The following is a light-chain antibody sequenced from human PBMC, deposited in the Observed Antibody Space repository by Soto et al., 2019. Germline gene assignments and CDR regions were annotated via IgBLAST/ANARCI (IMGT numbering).Light chain of an antibody. J-gene: IGKJ1*01. V-gene: IGKV1-27*01. CDR3: QKYNSAPQT. Sequence: DIQITQSPSSLSASVGDRVTITCRASQGISNYLDWYQQKTGKVPKLLIYAASTLKSGVPSRFSGSGSGTDFTLTISSLQPEDVATYYCQKYNSAPQTFGQGTRWIS. CDR2: AAS. CDR1: QGISNY.